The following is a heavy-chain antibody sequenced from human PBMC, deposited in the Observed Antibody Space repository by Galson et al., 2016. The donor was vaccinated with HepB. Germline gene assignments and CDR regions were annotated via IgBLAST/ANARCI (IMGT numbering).Heavy chain of an antibody. J-gene: IGHJ4*02. Sequence: ALRLSCAASGFSFNDFYMSWIRKKKGKALEWREYISHSGNTREYADCVKGRFTVSRDNNKNSVYLQLNSLRAEDAALYYCARDVNNWTGDRRLFDLWGQGTLVAVSS. CDR2: ISHSGNTR. CDR1: GFSFNDFY. D-gene: IGHD1-1*01. CDR3: ARDVNNWTGDRRLFDL. V-gene: IGHV3-11*01.